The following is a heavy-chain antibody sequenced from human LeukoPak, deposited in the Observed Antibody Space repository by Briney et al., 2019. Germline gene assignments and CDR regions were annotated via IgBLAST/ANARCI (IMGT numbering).Heavy chain of an antibody. J-gene: IGHJ4*02. CDR2: IYYSGTT. Sequence: PSETLSLTCTVSGGSISSYYWNWIRQPPGKGLEWIGYIYYSGTTNYNPSLKSRVTISVDTSKNQFSLKLSSVTAADTAVYYCARGVYIAAAQYAYWGQGTLVTVSS. D-gene: IGHD6-13*01. CDR1: GGSISSYY. V-gene: IGHV4-59*01. CDR3: ARGVYIAAAQYAY.